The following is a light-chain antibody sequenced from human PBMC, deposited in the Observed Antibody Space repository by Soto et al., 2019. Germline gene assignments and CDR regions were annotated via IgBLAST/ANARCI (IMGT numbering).Light chain of an antibody. J-gene: IGLJ1*01. CDR2: DVS. CDR3: CSYAGTYTFYV. V-gene: IGLV2-11*01. Sequence: QSVLTQPRSVSGSPGQSVTISCTGTSSDVGGYNYVSWYQQHPGKAPKLMIYDVSQRPSGVPDRFSGSKSGNTASLTISGLHAEDEADYYCCSYAGTYTFYVFGTGTKLTVL. CDR1: SSDVGGYNY.